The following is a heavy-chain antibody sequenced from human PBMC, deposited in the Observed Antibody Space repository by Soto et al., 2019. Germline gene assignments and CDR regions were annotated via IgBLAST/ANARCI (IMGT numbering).Heavy chain of an antibody. Sequence: SETLSLTCAVYGGSFSCYYWSWIRQPPGKGLEWIGEINHSGSTNYNPSLKSRVTISVDTSKNQFSLKLSSVTAADTAVYYCARXWGYSYGHYYYYYGMDVWGQGTTVTVSS. CDR2: INHSGST. CDR3: ARXWGYSYGHYYYYYGMDV. D-gene: IGHD5-18*01. V-gene: IGHV4-34*01. CDR1: GGSFSCYY. J-gene: IGHJ6*02.